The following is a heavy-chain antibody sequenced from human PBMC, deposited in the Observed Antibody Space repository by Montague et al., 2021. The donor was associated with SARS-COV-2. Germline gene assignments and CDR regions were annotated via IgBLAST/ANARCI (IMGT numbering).Heavy chain of an antibody. J-gene: IGHJ6*02. Sequence: SETLSLTCEVSGGSISSYYWSWIRQSPGKGLEWIGYVHYTGSTKYNPSLKTRVTLSLDTPKNRFSLKLSSVTAADTAVYYCARARSVTTFFLGVRVAMDVWGQGTTVTVSS. V-gene: IGHV4-59*12. D-gene: IGHD4-11*01. CDR3: ARARSVTTFFLGVRVAMDV. CDR1: GGSISSYY. CDR2: VHYTGST.